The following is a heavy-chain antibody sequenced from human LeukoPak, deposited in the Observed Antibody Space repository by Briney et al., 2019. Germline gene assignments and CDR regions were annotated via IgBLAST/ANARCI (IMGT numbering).Heavy chain of an antibody. CDR3: ARDRVGAFDI. Sequence: GGSLRLSCAASGFTFSSYWISWVRQAPGKGLEWVANIKQDGSEKYYVDSVKGRFTISRDNAKNSLYLQMNSLRAEDTAVYYCARDRVGAFDIWGQGKMVTVSS. CDR1: GFTFSSYW. J-gene: IGHJ3*02. CDR2: IKQDGSEK. V-gene: IGHV3-7*01.